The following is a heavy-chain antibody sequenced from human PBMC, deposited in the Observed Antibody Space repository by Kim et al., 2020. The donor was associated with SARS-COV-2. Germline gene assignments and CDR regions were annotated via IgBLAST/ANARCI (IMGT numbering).Heavy chain of an antibody. CDR2: INHSGST. CDR3: WTRVRGPYYYYYYGMDV. D-gene: IGHD3-10*01. CDR1: GGSFSGYY. Sequence: SETLSLTCAVYGGSFSGYYWSWIRQPPGKGLEWIGEINHSGSTNYNPSLKSRVTISVDTSKNQFSLKLSSVTAADTAVYYCWTRVRGPYYYYYYGMDVWGQGTTVTVSS. V-gene: IGHV4-34*01. J-gene: IGHJ6*02.